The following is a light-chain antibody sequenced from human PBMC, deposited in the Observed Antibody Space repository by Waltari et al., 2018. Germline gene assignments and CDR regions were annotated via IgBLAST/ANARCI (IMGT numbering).Light chain of an antibody. CDR3: QQYYTTPFT. V-gene: IGKV4-1*01. J-gene: IGKJ3*01. CDR2: WAS. Sequence: DIVMTQSPDSLAVSLGERATINCKSSQSVLYNSNNKNYLAWYQQKPGQPPKLLIYWASTRESGVPYRFSGSGSGTDFTLTVSSLQAEDVAVYYCQQYYTTPFTFGPGTKVDI. CDR1: QSVLYNSNNKNY.